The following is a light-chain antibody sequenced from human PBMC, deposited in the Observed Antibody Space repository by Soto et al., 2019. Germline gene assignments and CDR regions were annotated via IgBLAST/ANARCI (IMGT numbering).Light chain of an antibody. CDR3: SSYAGSNYHVV. Sequence: QSALTQPPSASGSPGQSVTISCTGTSSDVGGYNYVSWYQQHPGKAPKLMIYEVIKRPSGVPDRFSGSKSGNTASLTVSGLQAEDEADYYCSSYAGSNYHVVFGGGTKLTVL. J-gene: IGLJ2*01. CDR1: SSDVGGYNY. V-gene: IGLV2-8*01. CDR2: EVI.